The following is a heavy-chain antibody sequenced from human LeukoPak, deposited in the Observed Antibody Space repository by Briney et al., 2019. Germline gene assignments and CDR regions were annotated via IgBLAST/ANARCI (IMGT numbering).Heavy chain of an antibody. CDR1: GFTVGRNY. CDR2: IRNTDGT. Sequence: GGSLRLSCAASGFTVGRNYMSWVRQAPGKGLEWVSSIRNTDGTYYADSVKGRFTISRDTSKNTLSLQMNSLRVEDTALYYCARGTFSPQGSYYGHWGQGTRVTVSS. J-gene: IGHJ4*02. CDR3: ARGTFSPQGSYYGH. D-gene: IGHD3-10*01. V-gene: IGHV3-53*01.